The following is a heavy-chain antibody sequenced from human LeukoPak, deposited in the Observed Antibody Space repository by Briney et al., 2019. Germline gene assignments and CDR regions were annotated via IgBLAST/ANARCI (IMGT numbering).Heavy chain of an antibody. J-gene: IGHJ3*02. D-gene: IGHD3-16*01. Sequence: GGSLRLSCAASGFTFSDYILDWVRQAPGKGLGWVGRIRRGANSYTTEYAASVSGRFTISRDDSKNSLYLHMNSLKTEDTAVYHCSRDGGEGGNSAFDIWGQGTMVTVSS. V-gene: IGHV3-72*01. CDR1: GFTFSDYI. CDR3: SRDGGEGGNSAFDI. CDR2: IRRGANSYTT.